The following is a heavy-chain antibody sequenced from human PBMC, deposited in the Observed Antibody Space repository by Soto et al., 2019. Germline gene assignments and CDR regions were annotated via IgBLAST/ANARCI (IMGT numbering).Heavy chain of an antibody. D-gene: IGHD3-10*01. V-gene: IGHV4-34*01. CDR1: GGSFSGYY. J-gene: IGHJ4*02. CDR3: ARRRQAYYGSGSYYKREPLDD. CDR2: INHSGST. Sequence: SETLSLTCAVYGGSFSGYYWSWIRQPPGKGLEWIGEINHSGSTNYNPSLKSRVTISVDTSKNQFSLKMSSVTAADTAVFYCARRRQAYYGSGSYYKREPLDDWGQGTLVT.